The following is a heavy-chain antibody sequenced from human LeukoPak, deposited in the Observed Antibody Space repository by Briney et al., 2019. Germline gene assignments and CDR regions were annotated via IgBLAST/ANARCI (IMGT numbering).Heavy chain of an antibody. V-gene: IGHV4-59*12. CDR2: IYYSGTT. D-gene: IGHD1-14*01. J-gene: IGHJ4*02. Sequence: SETLSLTCTVSGGSISNYYWSWIRQPPGKGLEWIGYIYYSGTTNYNPSLKSRVTISVDTSKNQFSLKLTSVTAADTAVYYCARGFWSPSLGTQYLDYWGQGTLVTVSS. CDR3: ARGFWSPSLGTQYLDY. CDR1: GGSISNYY.